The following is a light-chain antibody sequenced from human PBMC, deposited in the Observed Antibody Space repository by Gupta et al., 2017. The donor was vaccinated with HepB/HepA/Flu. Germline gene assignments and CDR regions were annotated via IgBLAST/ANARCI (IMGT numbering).Light chain of an antibody. CDR3: QQYKSAPLT. J-gene: IGKJ4*01. V-gene: IGKV1-27*01. CDR1: QAIRNY. CDR2: SAS. Sequence: SVGDRVTITCRASQAIRNYLAWYQQRPGKVPKLLIYSASTLHSGVPSRFSGSGSGTDFTRSISALQPEDVATFYCQQYKSAPLTFGGGTKVEIK.